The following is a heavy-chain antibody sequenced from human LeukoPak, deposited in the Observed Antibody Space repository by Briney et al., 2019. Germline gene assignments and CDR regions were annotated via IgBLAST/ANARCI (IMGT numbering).Heavy chain of an antibody. J-gene: IGHJ4*02. Sequence: SETLSLTCTVSGASISDYYWSWIRQPPGKGLEWIGYVHYSGRINYNPSLTSRVTISVDTSKKQISLNLSSVTAADTAVYYCARGRHFSGSRSGWSYYFDYWGQGTLVTVSS. D-gene: IGHD6-19*01. V-gene: IGHV4-59*01. CDR3: ARGRHFSGSRSGWSYYFDY. CDR2: VHYSGRI. CDR1: GASISDYY.